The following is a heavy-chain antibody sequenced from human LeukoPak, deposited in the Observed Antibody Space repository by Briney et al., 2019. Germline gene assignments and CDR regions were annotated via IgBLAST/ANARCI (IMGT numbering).Heavy chain of an antibody. V-gene: IGHV1-46*01. D-gene: IGHD5-24*01. Sequence: ASVKVSCKASGYTFISHYINWVRQAPGQGLEWMGIINPNGGSTTYGQKFQGRVTMTRDTSTSTVYMELSSLRSEDTAVYYCARRDVDMATITYWGQGTQVTVSS. CDR3: ARRDVDMATITY. J-gene: IGHJ1*01. CDR1: GYTFISHY. CDR2: INPNGGST.